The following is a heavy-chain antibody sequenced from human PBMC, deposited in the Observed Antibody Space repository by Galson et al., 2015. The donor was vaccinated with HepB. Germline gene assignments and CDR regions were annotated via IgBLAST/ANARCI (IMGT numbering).Heavy chain of an antibody. V-gene: IGHV4-59*01. CDR3: ARDSPPREGITIFIRKKARDQGGSDI. J-gene: IGHJ3*02. Sequence: ETLSLTCTVSGDSISGYYWSWIRQPPGKELEWIGYVYYGGSTNYNPSLKSRVTISIDTSRNQFSLKLRYVTAADTAVYYCARDSPPREGITIFIRKKARDQGGSDIWGQGTMVTVSS. CDR1: GDSISGYY. CDR2: VYYGGST. D-gene: IGHD3-9*01.